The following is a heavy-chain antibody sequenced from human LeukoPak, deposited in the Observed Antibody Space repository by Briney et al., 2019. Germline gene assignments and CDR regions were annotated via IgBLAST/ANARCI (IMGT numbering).Heavy chain of an antibody. V-gene: IGHV1-69*06. Sequence: SVKVSCKASGGTFSSYAISWVRQAPGQGLEWMGRIIPIFGTANYAQKFQGRVTITADKSTSTAYMELSSLRSEDTAVYYCALGKSGVYVPWPLDYWGQGTLVTVSS. J-gene: IGHJ4*02. CDR2: IIPIFGTA. D-gene: IGHD5/OR15-5a*01. CDR3: ALGKSGVYVPWPLDY. CDR1: GGTFSSYA.